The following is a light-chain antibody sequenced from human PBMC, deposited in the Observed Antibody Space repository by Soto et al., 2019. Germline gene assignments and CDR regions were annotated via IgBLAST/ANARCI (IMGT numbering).Light chain of an antibody. J-gene: IGLJ3*02. Sequence: QSVLTQPPSASGSPGQSVTISCTGTSSDICGYDHVSWYQQHPGKAPKVVIYEVTKRPSGVPDRFSGFKAGNTASLTVFGLQAEDEADYYCGSFAGPVWVFGGGTKLTVL. CDR3: GSFAGPVWV. V-gene: IGLV2-8*01. CDR2: EVT. CDR1: SSDICGYDH.